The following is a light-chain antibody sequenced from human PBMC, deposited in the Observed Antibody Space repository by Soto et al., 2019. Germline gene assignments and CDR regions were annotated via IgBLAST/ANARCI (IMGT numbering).Light chain of an antibody. Sequence: EIVMTQSPATLSVSPGERATLSCRASQSVSSNFAGYQQKPGQAPRLLIYAASTRAPGIPDRFSGSGSATDFTLTISSLQSVDFAMYYGQEYNTWPPLTVGGGTNVEIK. CDR3: QEYNTWPPLT. V-gene: IGKV3-15*01. CDR2: AAS. CDR1: QSVSSN. J-gene: IGKJ4*01.